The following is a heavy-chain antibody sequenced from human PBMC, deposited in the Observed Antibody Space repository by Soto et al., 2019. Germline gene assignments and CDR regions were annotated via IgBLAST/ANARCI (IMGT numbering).Heavy chain of an antibody. Sequence: GSLRLSCAASGFTFSSYAMSWVRQAPGKGLEWVSAISGSGGSTYYADSVKGRFTISRDNSKNTLYLQMNSLRAEDTAVYYCAKAAYCGGDCYSYYYYGMDVWGQGTTLTVSS. CDR1: GFTFSSYA. CDR3: AKAAYCGGDCYSYYYYGMDV. V-gene: IGHV3-23*01. D-gene: IGHD2-21*02. J-gene: IGHJ6*02. CDR2: ISGSGGST.